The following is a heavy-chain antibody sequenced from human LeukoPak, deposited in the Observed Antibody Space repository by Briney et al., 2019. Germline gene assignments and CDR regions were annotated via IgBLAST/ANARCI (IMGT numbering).Heavy chain of an antibody. CDR2: MNPNSGNT. Sequence: ASVKVSCKASGYTFTSYDINWVRQAPGQGLEWMGWMNPNSGNTGYAQKFQGRVTMTRNTSISTAYMELSSLRSEDTAVYYCARALGYCSSTSCHTLRYWGQGTLVTVSS. CDR3: ARALGYCSSTSCHTLRY. CDR1: GYTFTSYD. V-gene: IGHV1-8*01. J-gene: IGHJ4*02. D-gene: IGHD2-2*01.